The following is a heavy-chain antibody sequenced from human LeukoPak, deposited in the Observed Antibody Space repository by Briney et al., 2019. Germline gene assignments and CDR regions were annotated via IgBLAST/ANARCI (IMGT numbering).Heavy chain of an antibody. J-gene: IGHJ6*03. CDR2: IIPIFGTA. D-gene: IGHD3-10*01. V-gene: IGHV1-69*13. Sequence: SVKVSCKASGGTFSSYAISWVRQAPGQGLEWMGGIIPIFGTANYAQKFQGRVTITADESTSTAYMELSSLRSEDTAVYYCARGPGSYYLDYYYYMDVWGKGTTVTVSS. CDR3: ARGPGSYYLDYYYYMDV. CDR1: GGTFSSYA.